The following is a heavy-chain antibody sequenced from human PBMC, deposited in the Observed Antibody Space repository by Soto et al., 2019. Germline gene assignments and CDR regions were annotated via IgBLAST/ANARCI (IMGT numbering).Heavy chain of an antibody. CDR1: GGSISSYY. J-gene: IGHJ5*02. V-gene: IGHV4-59*01. D-gene: IGHD2-2*01. CDR2: IYYSGST. Sequence: SETLSLTCTVSGGSISSYYWSWIRQPPGKGLDWIGYIYYSGSTNYNPSLKSRVTISVDTSKNQFSLKLSSVTAADTAVYYCARAPGYCSSTSCPHLNWFDPWGQGTLVTVSS. CDR3: ARAPGYCSSTSCPHLNWFDP.